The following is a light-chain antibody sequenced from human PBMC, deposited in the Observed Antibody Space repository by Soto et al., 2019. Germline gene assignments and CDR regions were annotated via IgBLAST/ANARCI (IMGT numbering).Light chain of an antibody. Sequence: QSALTQPASVSGSPGQSITIACAATSTDVGGSYYVSWYQQHPGKAPKLIIYDITHRPSGVSNRFSGSKSGNTASLTISGLQAEDEADYYCCSCVSTKTPWVFGTGTKLTVL. J-gene: IGLJ3*02. V-gene: IGLV2-14*03. CDR1: STDVGGSYY. CDR3: CSCVSTKTPWV. CDR2: DIT.